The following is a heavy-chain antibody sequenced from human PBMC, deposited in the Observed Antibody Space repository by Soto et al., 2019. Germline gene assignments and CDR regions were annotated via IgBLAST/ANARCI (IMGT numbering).Heavy chain of an antibody. J-gene: IGHJ4*02. CDR2: ISGSDGST. V-gene: IGHV3-23*01. CDR3: AKSRVKGPDPAMFMRAPFDY. D-gene: IGHD5-18*01. Sequence: XGSLRLSCPASGFTFSSYSMSWVRQAPGKGLEWVSGISGSDGSTYYADSVKGRFTISRDNSKNTLYLQMSSLRAEDTAVYYGAKSRVKGPDPAMFMRAPFDYCGQPSLVTVS. CDR1: GFTFSSYS.